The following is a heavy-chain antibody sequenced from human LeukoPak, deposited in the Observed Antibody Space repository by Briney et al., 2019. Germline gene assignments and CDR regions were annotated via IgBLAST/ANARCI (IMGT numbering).Heavy chain of an antibody. J-gene: IGHJ5*02. CDR1: GFTFSSHW. D-gene: IGHD6-19*01. Sequence: GGSLRLSCAASGFTFSSHWMSWVRQAPGKGLEWVANIKEDGSEKYYVDSVKGRFTISRDNAKNSLCLQMNSLSAEDTAVYYCASTAGYSSGWYAWGQGTLVTVSS. V-gene: IGHV3-7*01. CDR2: IKEDGSEK. CDR3: ASTAGYSSGWYA.